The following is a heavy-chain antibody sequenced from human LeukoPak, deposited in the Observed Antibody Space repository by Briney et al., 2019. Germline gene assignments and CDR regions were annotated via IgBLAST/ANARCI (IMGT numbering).Heavy chain of an antibody. V-gene: IGHV1-69*05. CDR1: GGTFSSYA. D-gene: IGHD6-13*01. Sequence: ASVKVSCKASGGTFSSYAISWVRQAPGQGLEWMGGIIPIFGTANYAQKFQGRVTITTDESTSTAYMELSSLRSEDTAVYYCAREEAGYAAAGTGNWFDPWGQGTLVTVSS. CDR2: IIPIFGTA. CDR3: AREEAGYAAAGTGNWFDP. J-gene: IGHJ5*02.